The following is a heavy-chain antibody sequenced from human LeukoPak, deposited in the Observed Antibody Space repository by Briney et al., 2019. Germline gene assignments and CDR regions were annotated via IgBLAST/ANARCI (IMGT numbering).Heavy chain of an antibody. CDR2: MYTSGST. CDR3: ARDKVWNYWFDP. Sequence: SETLSLTCTVSGGSISSYYWSWIRQPAGKGLEWIGRMYTSGSTNYNPSLKSRVTMSLDTSKNQFSLKLSSVTAADTAVYCCARDKVWNYWFDPWGQGTLVTVSS. CDR1: GGSISSYY. J-gene: IGHJ5*02. D-gene: IGHD1-7*01. V-gene: IGHV4-4*07.